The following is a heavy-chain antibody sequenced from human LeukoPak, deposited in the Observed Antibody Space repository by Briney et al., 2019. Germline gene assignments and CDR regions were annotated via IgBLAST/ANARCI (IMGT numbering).Heavy chain of an antibody. D-gene: IGHD1-26*01. Sequence: ASVKISCKVSGYTFTDYYMHWVQQAPGKGLEWMGPVDPEDGETIYAEKFQGRVTITADTSTDTAYMELSSLRSEDTAVYYCATDTTTYYYHYWGQGTLVTVSS. J-gene: IGHJ4*02. V-gene: IGHV1-69-2*01. CDR3: ATDTTTYYYHY. CDR1: GYTFTDYY. CDR2: VDPEDGET.